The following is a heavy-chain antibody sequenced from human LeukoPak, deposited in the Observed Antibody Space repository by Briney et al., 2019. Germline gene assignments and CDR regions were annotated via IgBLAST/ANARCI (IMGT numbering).Heavy chain of an antibody. J-gene: IGHJ4*02. CDR2: INSDGSST. D-gene: IGHD1-14*01. CDR1: GFTFSSCW. CDR3: AKETGGSLDY. V-gene: IGHV3-74*01. Sequence: GGSLRLSCAASGFTFSSCWMHWVRQAPGKGLVWVSRINSDGSSTSYADSVKGRFTISRDKSKNTLYLQMNSLRAEDTAVYYCAKETGGSLDYWGQGTLVTVSS.